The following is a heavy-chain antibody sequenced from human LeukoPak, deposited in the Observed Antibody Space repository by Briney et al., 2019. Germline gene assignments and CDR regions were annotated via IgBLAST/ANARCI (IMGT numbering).Heavy chain of an antibody. CDR2: VHHDGTN. CDR3: ARGSTRADDY. Sequence: KPSETLSLTCIVYGASISSHYWSWIRQPPGKRLEWIGYVHHDGTNNQNPSLKSRVAISIDTSRNQMALKLHSMTAADTAMYYCARGSTRADDYWGQGILVTVS. CDR1: GASISSHY. D-gene: IGHD2/OR15-2a*01. J-gene: IGHJ4*02. V-gene: IGHV4-59*11.